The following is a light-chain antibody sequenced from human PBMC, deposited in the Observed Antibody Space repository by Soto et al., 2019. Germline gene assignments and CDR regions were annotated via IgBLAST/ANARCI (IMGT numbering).Light chain of an antibody. Sequence: IQMTQSPSTLSVSVGDRFTITCLASQTISSWLAWYQQKPGKAPKLLIYKASTLKSGVPSRFSGSGSGTEFTLTISSLQPDDFATYYCQHYNSYSEAFGQGTKVDI. CDR2: KAS. CDR3: QHYNSYSEA. CDR1: QTISSW. J-gene: IGKJ1*01. V-gene: IGKV1-5*03.